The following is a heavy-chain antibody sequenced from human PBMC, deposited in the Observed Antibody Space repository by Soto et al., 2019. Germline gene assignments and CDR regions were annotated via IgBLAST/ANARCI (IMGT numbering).Heavy chain of an antibody. D-gene: IGHD1-26*01. J-gene: IGHJ5*02. Sequence: QLQLQESGPGLVKPSETLSLTCTVSGGSIKNTGANWGWVRQPPGKGLEWIGSVYYTGTTYDNPSLQSRVTIAIDTSKNQCSLSVNSVAAADTAVYYCATHTSGSRNGPHTWGQGTLVTVSS. CDR2: VYYTGTT. V-gene: IGHV4-39*01. CDR1: GGSIKNTGAN. CDR3: ATHTSGSRNGPHT.